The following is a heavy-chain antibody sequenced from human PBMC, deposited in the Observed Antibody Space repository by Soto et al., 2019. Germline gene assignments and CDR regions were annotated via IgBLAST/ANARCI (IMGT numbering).Heavy chain of an antibody. Sequence: EASVKVSCKASGGTFSSYAISWVRQAPGQGLEWMGGIIPIFGTANYAQKFQGRVTITADESTSTAYMELSSLRSEDTAVYSCARDWDDFVWPYYYYGMDVWGQGTTVTVSS. J-gene: IGHJ6*02. D-gene: IGHD3-16*01. CDR2: IIPIFGTA. CDR1: GGTFSSYA. CDR3: ARDWDDFVWPYYYYGMDV. V-gene: IGHV1-69*13.